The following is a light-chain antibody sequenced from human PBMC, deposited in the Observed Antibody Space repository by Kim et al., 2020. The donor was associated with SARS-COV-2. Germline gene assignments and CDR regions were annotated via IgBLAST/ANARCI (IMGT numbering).Light chain of an antibody. V-gene: IGKV2-29*02. Sequence: DVVMTQTPLSLSVTPGQPASISCKSSQSLLHSDGKTSLYWYFQKPGQSPRLLIYEVSSRFSGVPDKISGSGSGTEFTLKISRVEADDVGIYYCMQSICLPFTFGPGTKVDIK. J-gene: IGKJ3*01. CDR1: QSLLHSDGKTS. CDR3: MQSICLPFT. CDR2: EVS.